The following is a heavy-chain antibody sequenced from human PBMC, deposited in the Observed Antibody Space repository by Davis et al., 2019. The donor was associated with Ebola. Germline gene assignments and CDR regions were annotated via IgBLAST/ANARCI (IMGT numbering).Heavy chain of an antibody. J-gene: IGHJ6*04. CDR2: IYPGDSDI. CDR1: GYSFTSYW. D-gene: IGHD3-3*01. CDR3: AIEPSFGVVIPSV. Sequence: GESLKISCKGSGYSFTSYWIAWVRQMPGKGLEWMGIIYPGDSDIRYSPSFQGHVTISADKSISTAYLQWSSLKASDTAMYYCAIEPSFGVVIPSVWGKGTTVTVSS. V-gene: IGHV5-51*01.